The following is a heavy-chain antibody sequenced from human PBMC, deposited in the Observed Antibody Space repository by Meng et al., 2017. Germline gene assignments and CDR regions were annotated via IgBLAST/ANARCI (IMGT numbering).Heavy chain of an antibody. CDR1: GGSFSGYY. Sequence: VRLRQWGAGRLKPSERMSLPCAVDGGSFSGYYWSWIRQPPGKGLEWIGEINHSGSTNYNPSLKSRVTISVDTSKNQFSLKLSSVTAADTAVYYCAGITMSRAGDYWGQGTLVTVSS. CDR3: AGITMSRAGDY. V-gene: IGHV4-34*02. CDR2: INHSGST. D-gene: IGHD3-22*01. J-gene: IGHJ4*02.